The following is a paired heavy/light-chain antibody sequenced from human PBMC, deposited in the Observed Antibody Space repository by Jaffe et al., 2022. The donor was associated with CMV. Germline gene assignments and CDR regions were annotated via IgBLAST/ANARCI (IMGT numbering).Light chain of an antibody. CDR1: QSVSSY. CDR2: DAS. Sequence: EIVLTQSPATLSLSPGERATLSCRASQSVSSYLAWYQQKPGQAPRLLIYDASNRATGIPARFSGSGSGTDFTLTISSLEPEDFAVYYCQQRSNWLFTFGPGTKVDIK. CDR3: QQRSNWLFT. V-gene: IGKV3-11*01. J-gene: IGKJ3*01.
Heavy chain of an antibody. CDR3: ARIPSGWYYDYVWGSYRHGAFDP. CDR2: IYYSGST. J-gene: IGHJ5*02. D-gene: IGHD3-16*02. V-gene: IGHV4-59*08. CDR1: GGSISSYY. Sequence: QVQLQESGPGLVKPSETLSLTCTVSGGSISSYYWSWIRQPPGKGLEWIGYIYYSGSTNYNPSLKSRVTISVDTSKNQFSLKLSSVTAADTAVYYCARIPSGWYYDYVWGSYRHGAFDPWGQGTLVTVSS.